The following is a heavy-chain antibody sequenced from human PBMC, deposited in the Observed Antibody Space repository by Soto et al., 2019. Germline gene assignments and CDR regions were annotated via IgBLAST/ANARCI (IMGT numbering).Heavy chain of an antibody. Sequence: GGSLRLSCAASGFTFSSYAMTWVRQAPGKGLEWVSGISGSGATTSYADSVKGRFTVSRDNAKNSLHLQMNSLRAEDTAVYYCATNLDDFLDYWGQGALVTVSS. CDR1: GFTFSSYA. D-gene: IGHD3-3*01. CDR2: ISGSGATT. V-gene: IGHV3-23*01. J-gene: IGHJ4*02. CDR3: ATNLDDFLDY.